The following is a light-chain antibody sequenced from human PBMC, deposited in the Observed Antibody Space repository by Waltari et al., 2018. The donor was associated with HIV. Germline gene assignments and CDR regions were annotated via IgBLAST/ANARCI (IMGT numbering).Light chain of an antibody. CDR1: ISNNGRNY. V-gene: IGLV1-47*01. CDR2: RDN. Sequence: QSVLTQPPSTSGTPGQRVTISCSGGISNNGRNYVYWYQGLPGTAPKLLIYRDNQRPSGVPDRFSASKSGTSASLAISGLRSEDEADYYCAAWDDSLSGFVVFGGGTKLTVL. CDR3: AAWDDSLSGFVV. J-gene: IGLJ2*01.